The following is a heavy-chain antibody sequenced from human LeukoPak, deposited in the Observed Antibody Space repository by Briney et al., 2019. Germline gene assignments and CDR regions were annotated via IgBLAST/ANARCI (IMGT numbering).Heavy chain of an antibody. CDR2: INSDGSWT. CDR3: VSFYETY. Sequence: PGGSLRLSCAASGNYWMHWVRQAPGKGLVWVSHINSDGSWTSYADSVKGRFTISKDNAKNTVYLQMNNLRVEDTAVYYCVSFYETYWGRGTPVTVSS. CDR1: GNYW. D-gene: IGHD2-2*01. J-gene: IGHJ4*02. V-gene: IGHV3-74*01.